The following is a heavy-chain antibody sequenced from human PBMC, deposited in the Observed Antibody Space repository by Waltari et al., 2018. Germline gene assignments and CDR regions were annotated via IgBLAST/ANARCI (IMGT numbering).Heavy chain of an antibody. V-gene: IGHV4-34*01. D-gene: IGHD3-3*01. CDR1: GGSFSGYY. Sequence: QVQLQQWGAGLLKPSETLSLTCAVYGGSFSGYYWSWIRQPPGKGLEWIGEINHSGSTNYNPSLKSRVTISVDTSKNQFSLKLSSVTAADTAVYYCARARRDFWSGRTYYFDYWGQGTLVTVSS. CDR3: ARARRDFWSGRTYYFDY. CDR2: INHSGST. J-gene: IGHJ4*02.